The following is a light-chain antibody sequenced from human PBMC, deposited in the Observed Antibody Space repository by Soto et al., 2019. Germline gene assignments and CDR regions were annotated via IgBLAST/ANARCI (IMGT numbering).Light chain of an antibody. CDR3: HQYNSYFQT. V-gene: IGKV1-5*01. CDR2: DAS. Sequence: DIQMTQSPSSLSPSVGDRVTITCRASRSISDWLAWYQQKPGKAPELLIFDASNLKSGVSSRFSGSGSGTEFTLSISSLQPDDFATYYCHQYNSYFQTFGQGTKVDIK. J-gene: IGKJ1*01. CDR1: RSISDW.